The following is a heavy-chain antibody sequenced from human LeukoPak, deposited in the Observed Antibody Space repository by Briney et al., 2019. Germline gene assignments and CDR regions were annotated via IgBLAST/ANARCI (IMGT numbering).Heavy chain of an antibody. CDR1: GFSFSSYS. V-gene: IGHV3-21*01. CDR2: ISSGSKYI. D-gene: IGHD5-18*01. J-gene: IGHJ4*02. CDR3: ARALSYSYGSMDF. Sequence: GGSLRLSCAASGFSFSSYSMNWVRQAPGKGLERVSSISSGSKYIYNADSLKGRFAISRDNAKNSLYLQMNSLRAEDTAVYYCARALSYSYGSMDFWGQGTLVIVSS.